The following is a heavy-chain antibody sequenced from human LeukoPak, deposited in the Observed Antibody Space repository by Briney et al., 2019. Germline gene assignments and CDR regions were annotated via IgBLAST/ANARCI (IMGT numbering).Heavy chain of an antibody. D-gene: IGHD4-11*01. J-gene: IGHJ4*02. CDR3: TREDHSNYNY. V-gene: IGHV1-69*04. Sequence: SVKVSCKASGGTFSSYAISWVRQAPGQGLEWMGRIIPILGIANYAQKFQGRVTITADKSTSTAYMELSSLRSEDTAVYYCTREDHSNYNYWGQGTLVTVSS. CDR1: GGTFSSYA. CDR2: IIPILGIA.